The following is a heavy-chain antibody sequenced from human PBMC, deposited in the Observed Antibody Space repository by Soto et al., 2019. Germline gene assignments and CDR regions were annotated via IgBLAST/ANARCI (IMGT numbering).Heavy chain of an antibody. J-gene: IGHJ6*02. CDR1: GGSISSGGYY. CDR2: IDYSGST. D-gene: IGHD4-4*01. V-gene: IGHV4-31*03. CDR3: AREVTTVTTDGYYYYGMDV. Sequence: QVQLQESGPGLVKPSQTLSLTCTVSGGSISSGGYYWSWIRQHPGKGLEWLGYIDYSGSTYYNPSRKSRVTISVDTSKNQFSLKLSSMTAADTAVYYCAREVTTVTTDGYYYYGMDVWGQGTTVTVSS.